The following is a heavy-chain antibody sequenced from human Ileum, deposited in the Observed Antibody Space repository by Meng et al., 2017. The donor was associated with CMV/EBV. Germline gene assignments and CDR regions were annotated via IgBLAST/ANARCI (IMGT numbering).Heavy chain of an antibody. CDR1: GGSFTRYT. Sequence: ASVKVSCKGSGGSFTRYTISWVRQAPGQGLEWMGWMNPNSGNTGYAQKFQGRITISRNTSISTAYMELSSLRSEDTAVYYCARRYYGSGSTLGYWGQGTLVTVSS. J-gene: IGHJ4*02. V-gene: IGHV1-8*03. D-gene: IGHD3-10*01. CDR2: MNPNSGNT. CDR3: ARRYYGSGSTLGY.